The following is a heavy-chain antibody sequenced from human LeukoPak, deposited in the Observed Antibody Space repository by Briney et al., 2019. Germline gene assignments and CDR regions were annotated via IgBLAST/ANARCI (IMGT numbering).Heavy chain of an antibody. J-gene: IGHJ6*02. Sequence: PSETLSLTCTVSGGSISSSSYYWGWIRQPPGKGLEWIGSIYYSGSTYYNPSLKSRVTISVDTSKNQFSLKLSSVTAADTAVYYCARQGRVVVPAASGYGMDVWGQGTTVTASS. CDR1: GGSISSSSYY. V-gene: IGHV4-39*01. D-gene: IGHD2-2*01. CDR3: ARQGRVVVPAASGYGMDV. CDR2: IYYSGST.